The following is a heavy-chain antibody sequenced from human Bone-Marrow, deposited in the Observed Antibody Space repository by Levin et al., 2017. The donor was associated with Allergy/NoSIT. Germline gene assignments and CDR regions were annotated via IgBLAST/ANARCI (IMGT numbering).Heavy chain of an antibody. D-gene: IGHD6-13*01. Sequence: GESLKISCAASGFSVSRHYMSWVRQAPGKGLEWVSLIYSGGDTQYADSVKDRFTISRDNSRNTLYLQMNSLRGDDTAVYYCARNGVGTAAGTPWGQGTLVTVSS. CDR2: IYSGGDT. J-gene: IGHJ4*02. CDR1: GFSVSRHY. V-gene: IGHV3-66*01. CDR3: ARNGVGTAAGTP.